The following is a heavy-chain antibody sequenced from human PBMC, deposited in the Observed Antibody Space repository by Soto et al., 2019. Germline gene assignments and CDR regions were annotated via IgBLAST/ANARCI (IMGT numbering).Heavy chain of an antibody. Sequence: ASGGIPSTYSKSWVRQAPGKGLEWVSVIYSGGSTYYADSVKGRFTIARHNSKNTLYLQMNSLRAEDTAVYYCATSYTYTYCHYVFDY. V-gene: IGHV3-53*04. CDR2: IYSGGST. D-gene: IGHD4-17*01. CDR3: ATSYTYTYCHYVFDY. CDR1: GGIPSTYS. J-gene: IGHJ4*01.